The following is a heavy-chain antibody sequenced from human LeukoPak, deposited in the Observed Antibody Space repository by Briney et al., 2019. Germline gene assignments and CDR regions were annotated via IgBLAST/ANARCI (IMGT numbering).Heavy chain of an antibody. V-gene: IGHV1-69*13. D-gene: IGHD3-10*01. CDR2: IIPIFGTA. CDR3: ASTPPYGSGRGKDV. CDR1: GYTFTRYA. Sequence: GASVKVSCKASGYTFTRYAINWLRQAPGQGLEWMGGIIPIFGTANYAQKFQGRVTITADESTSTAYMELSSLRSEDTAVYYCASTPPYGSGRGKDVWGQGTTVTVSS. J-gene: IGHJ6*02.